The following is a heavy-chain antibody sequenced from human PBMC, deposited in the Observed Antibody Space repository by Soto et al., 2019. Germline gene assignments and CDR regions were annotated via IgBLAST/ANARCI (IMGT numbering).Heavy chain of an antibody. J-gene: IGHJ4*02. Sequence: ASVKVSCKASGYTFTSYGISWVRQAPGQGLEWMGWISAYNGNTNYAQKLQGRVTMTTDTSTSTAYMELRSLRSDDTAVYYCARDCSGGSCYGLYYFDYWGQGTLVTVSS. CDR3: ARDCSGGSCYGLYYFDY. V-gene: IGHV1-18*01. D-gene: IGHD2-15*01. CDR2: ISAYNGNT. CDR1: GYTFTSYG.